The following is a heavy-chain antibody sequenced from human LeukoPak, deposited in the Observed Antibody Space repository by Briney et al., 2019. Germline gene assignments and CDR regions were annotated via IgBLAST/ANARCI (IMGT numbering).Heavy chain of an antibody. CDR3: ARVGLRYNWFDP. V-gene: IGHV3-48*03. CDR2: ISSSGSTI. D-gene: IGHD3-10*01. CDR1: GFTFSSYE. J-gene: IGHJ5*02. Sequence: QAGGSLRLSCAASGFTFSSYEMNWVRQAPGKGLEWVSYISSSGSTIYYADSVKGRFTISRDNAKNSLYLQMNSLRAEDTAVYYCARVGLRYNWFDPWGQGTLVTVSS.